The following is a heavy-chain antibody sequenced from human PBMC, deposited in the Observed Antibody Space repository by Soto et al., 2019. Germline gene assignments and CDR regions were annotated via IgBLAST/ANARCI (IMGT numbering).Heavy chain of an antibody. J-gene: IGHJ6*02. Sequence: LRLSCTTSGFTFGDYAMCWFRQAPGKGLEWVGVVRSKAYGGTTDYAASVKGRFDISRDDSKSVAYLQMNSVTTEDTAVYFCARYTYTSRYSYYGMDVWGQGTTVTVSS. CDR3: ARYTYTSRYSYYGMDV. D-gene: IGHD6-13*01. CDR2: VRSKAYGGTT. V-gene: IGHV3-49*03. CDR1: GFTFGDYA.